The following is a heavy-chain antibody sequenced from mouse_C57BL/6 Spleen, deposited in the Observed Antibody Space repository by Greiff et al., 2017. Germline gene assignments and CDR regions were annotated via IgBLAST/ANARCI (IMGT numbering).Heavy chain of an antibody. CDR2: INPSNGGT. J-gene: IGHJ2*01. D-gene: IGHD1-1*01. CDR3: AGFTTVVDYFDY. V-gene: IGHV1-53*01. CDR1: GYTFTSYW. Sequence: QVQLQQPGTELVKPGASVKLSCKASGYTFTSYWLHWVKQRPGQGLEWIGNINPSNGGTNYNEKFKSKATLTVDKSSSTAYMQLSSLTSEDSEVYYCAGFTTVVDYFDYWGQGTTLTVSS.